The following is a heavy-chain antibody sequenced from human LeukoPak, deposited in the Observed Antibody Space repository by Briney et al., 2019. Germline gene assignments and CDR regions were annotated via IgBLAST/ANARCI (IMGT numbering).Heavy chain of an antibody. D-gene: IGHD1-1*01. Sequence: GASVKVSCKASGYTLTSYGISWVRQAPGQGLEWMGWISAYNGNTNYAQKLQGRVTMTTDTSTSTAYMELRSLRSDDTAVYYCARGDNWNDVPWFDPWGQGTLVTVSS. CDR1: GYTLTSYG. V-gene: IGHV1-18*01. CDR3: ARGDNWNDVPWFDP. J-gene: IGHJ5*02. CDR2: ISAYNGNT.